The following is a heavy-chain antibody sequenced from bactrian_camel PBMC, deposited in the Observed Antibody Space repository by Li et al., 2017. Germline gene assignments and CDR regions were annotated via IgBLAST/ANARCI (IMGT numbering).Heavy chain of an antibody. CDR1: GFTFSTSS. CDR2: ISNDGSKT. D-gene: IGHD2*01. Sequence: HVQLVESGGGLVQPGGSLRLSCAASGFTFSTSSMNWVRQAPGKGLEWVAGISNDGSKTYYLDYVKGRFTISRDNAKSTVHLQMNSMKSEDTAMYYCLVGFDYWGQGTQVTVS. V-gene: IGHV3S6*01. J-gene: IGHJ4*01. CDR3: LVGFDY.